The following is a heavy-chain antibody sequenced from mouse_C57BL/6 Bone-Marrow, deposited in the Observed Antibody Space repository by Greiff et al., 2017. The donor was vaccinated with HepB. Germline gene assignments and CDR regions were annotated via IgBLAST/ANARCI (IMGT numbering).Heavy chain of an antibody. J-gene: IGHJ4*01. D-gene: IGHD2-1*01. CDR3: ARRNYGNYLYYAMDY. CDR1: GFTFSSYG. V-gene: IGHV5-6*02. Sequence: EVKLMESGGDLVKPGGSLKLSCAASGFTFSSYGMSWVRQTPDKRLEWVGTISSGGSYTYYPDSVKGRFTISRDNAKNTLYLQMSSMKSEDTAMYYCARRNYGNYLYYAMDYWGQGTSVTVYS. CDR2: ISSGGSYT.